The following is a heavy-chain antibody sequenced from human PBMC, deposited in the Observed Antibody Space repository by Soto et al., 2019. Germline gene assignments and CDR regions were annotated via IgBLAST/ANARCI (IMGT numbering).Heavy chain of an antibody. J-gene: IGHJ4*02. CDR3: AKAIRVTVDY. CDR1: GFTFSIYA. CDR2: ISGSGANT. D-gene: IGHD4-4*01. Sequence: GGSLRLSCATSGFTFSIYAMSWVRQAPGKGLEWVSAISGSGANTYYADSVKGRFTISRDNSKNTLYLQMNSLRAEDTAVYYCAKAIRVTVDYWGQGTLVTVSS. V-gene: IGHV3-23*01.